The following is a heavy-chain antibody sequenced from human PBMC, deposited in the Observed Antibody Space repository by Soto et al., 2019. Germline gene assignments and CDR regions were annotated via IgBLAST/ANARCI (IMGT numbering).Heavy chain of an antibody. CDR3: VRYCSTTLCNGVATRTFDY. CDR2: ISTSGSTV. V-gene: IGHV3-48*03. D-gene: IGHD2-2*01. Sequence: GLPRLSCAASRFTFSTYEMNWVRQAPGKGLEWVSYISTSGSTVYYADSVNGRFTISRDNTRNSLYLQMNSLRDEDTALYYCVRYCSTTLCNGVATRTFDYWGQGTLVTGSS. J-gene: IGHJ4*02. CDR1: RFTFSTYE.